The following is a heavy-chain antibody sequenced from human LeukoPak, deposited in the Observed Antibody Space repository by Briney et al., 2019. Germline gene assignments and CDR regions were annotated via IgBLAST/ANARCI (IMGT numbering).Heavy chain of an antibody. Sequence: SETLSLTCTVSGGSISSSSYYWGWIRQPPGKGLEWIGSIYYSGSTYYNPSLKSRVTISVDTSKNQFSLKLSSVTAANTAVYYCARRSARGLALDYGDYYGYWGQGTLVTVSS. CDR1: GGSISSSSYY. CDR3: ARRSARGLALDYGDYYGY. V-gene: IGHV4-39*01. D-gene: IGHD4-17*01. CDR2: IYYSGST. J-gene: IGHJ4*02.